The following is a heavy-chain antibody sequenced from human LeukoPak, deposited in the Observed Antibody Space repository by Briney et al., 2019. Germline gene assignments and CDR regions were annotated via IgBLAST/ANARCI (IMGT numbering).Heavy chain of an antibody. CDR1: GYTFTGYY. Sequence: ASVKVSCKASGYTFTGYYMHWVRQAPGQGLEWMGWINPNNGGTKYAQNFQGRVTMTRDTSISTAYMELDRLRFDDTAVYYCARDSGEVPDYWGQGTLVTVSS. CDR3: ARDSGEVPDY. D-gene: IGHD3-10*01. V-gene: IGHV1-2*02. J-gene: IGHJ4*02. CDR2: INPNNGGT.